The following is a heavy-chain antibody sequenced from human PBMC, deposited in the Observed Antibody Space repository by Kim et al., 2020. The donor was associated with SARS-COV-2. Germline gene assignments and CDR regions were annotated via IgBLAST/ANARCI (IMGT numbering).Heavy chain of an antibody. Sequence: SETLSLTCTVSGGSINNSSYYWGWIRQPPGKGLEWIGNIYYTGSTYYSPSLKSRVTISVDTSKNQFSLKLSSVTAADTAVYYCARGRWNDVYYWGQGTL. CDR2: IYYTGST. V-gene: IGHV4-39*07. D-gene: IGHD1-1*01. J-gene: IGHJ4*02. CDR1: GGSINNSSYY. CDR3: ARGRWNDVYY.